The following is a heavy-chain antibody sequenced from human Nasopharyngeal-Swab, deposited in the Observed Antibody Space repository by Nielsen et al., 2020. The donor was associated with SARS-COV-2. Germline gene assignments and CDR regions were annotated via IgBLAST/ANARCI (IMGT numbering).Heavy chain of an antibody. D-gene: IGHD3-10*01. CDR3: ARELGARNLYFDS. CDR2: VYHFGNT. V-gene: IGHV4-30-2*01. Sequence: WIRQPPGKDMEWIGSVYHFGNTYYNLSLKSRVTLSVDTSKNHFSLELAYVTAADTAVYYCARELGARNLYFDSWDQATLVTVSS. J-gene: IGHJ4*02.